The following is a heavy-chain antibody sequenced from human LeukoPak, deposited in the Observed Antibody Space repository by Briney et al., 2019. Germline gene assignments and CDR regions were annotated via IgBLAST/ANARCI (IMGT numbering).Heavy chain of an antibody. D-gene: IGHD1-26*01. CDR3: ARHALIVGAPSSLDY. CDR2: MYYSGST. CDR1: GGSISSSSYY. J-gene: IGHJ4*02. Sequence: SETLSLTCTVSGGSISSSSYYWGWIRQPPGKGLGWIGTMYYSGSTYYNPSLKSRVTISVDTSKNHFSLELSSVTAADTAVYYCARHALIVGAPSSLDYWGQGTLVTVSS. V-gene: IGHV4-39*01.